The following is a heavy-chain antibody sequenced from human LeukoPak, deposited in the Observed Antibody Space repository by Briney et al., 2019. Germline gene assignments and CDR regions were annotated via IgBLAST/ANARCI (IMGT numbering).Heavy chain of an antibody. Sequence: PSETLSFTCAVYGGSFSNYYWSWIRQPPGKGLEGIGEINHSGGTNYNPSLKSRATISVDTSKNQFSLKLTSVTAADTAVYYCASLTYYYDNSGPAWGQGTLVTVSS. D-gene: IGHD3-22*01. CDR2: INHSGGT. CDR3: ASLTYYYDNSGPA. CDR1: GGSFSNYY. V-gene: IGHV4-34*01. J-gene: IGHJ5*02.